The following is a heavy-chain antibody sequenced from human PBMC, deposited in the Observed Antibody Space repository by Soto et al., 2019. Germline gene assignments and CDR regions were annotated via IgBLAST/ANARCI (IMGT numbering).Heavy chain of an antibody. CDR3: ARALTGQLGYYFDY. Sequence: GGSLRLSCAASGFTFSSYDMHWVRQATGKGLEWVSAIGTAGDTYYPGSVKGRFTISRENAKNSLYLQMNSLRAGDTAVYYCARALTGQLGYYFDYWGQGTLVTVSS. D-gene: IGHD6-6*01. CDR1: GFTFSSYD. CDR2: IGTAGDT. V-gene: IGHV3-13*01. J-gene: IGHJ4*02.